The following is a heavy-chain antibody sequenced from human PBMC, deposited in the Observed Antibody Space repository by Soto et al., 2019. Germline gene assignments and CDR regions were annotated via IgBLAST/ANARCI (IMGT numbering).Heavy chain of an antibody. CDR3: AKGHCTNGVCYEVYYFDY. CDR1: GFTFSSYG. D-gene: IGHD2-8*01. CDR2: ISYDGSNK. Sequence: SGGSLRLSCAASGFTFSSYGMHWVRQAPGKGLEWVAVISYDGSNKYYADSVKGRFTISRDNSKNTLYLQMNSLRAEDTAVYYCAKGHCTNGVCYEVYYFDYWGQGTLVTVSS. J-gene: IGHJ4*02. V-gene: IGHV3-30*18.